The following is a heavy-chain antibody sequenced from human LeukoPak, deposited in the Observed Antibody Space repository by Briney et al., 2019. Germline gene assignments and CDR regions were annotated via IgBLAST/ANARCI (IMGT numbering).Heavy chain of an antibody. Sequence: GGSLRLSCAASGFTVSSNYMSWVRQAPGKGLEWVSVIYSGGSTYYADSVKGRFTISTDNSKNTLYLQMNSLRAEDTAVYYCARDIHCGGDCYSGGPDYYGMDVWGQGTTVTVSS. V-gene: IGHV3-66*01. CDR1: GFTVSSNY. CDR3: ARDIHCGGDCYSGGPDYYGMDV. CDR2: IYSGGST. D-gene: IGHD2-21*02. J-gene: IGHJ6*02.